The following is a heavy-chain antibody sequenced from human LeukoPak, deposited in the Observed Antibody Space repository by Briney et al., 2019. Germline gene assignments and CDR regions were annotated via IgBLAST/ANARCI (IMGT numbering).Heavy chain of an antibody. V-gene: IGHV3-23*01. CDR1: GFTFSSYA. CDR2: ISNSDGTT. D-gene: IGHD1-14*01. J-gene: IGHJ4*02. Sequence: GGSLRLSCAVSGFTFSSYAMSWVRQAPGKGLEWVSTISNSDGTTYYADSVKGRFTISRDDSENTLSLQMNSLRADDTAVYYCAKATGYLLWGQGTLVTVSS. CDR3: AKATGYLL.